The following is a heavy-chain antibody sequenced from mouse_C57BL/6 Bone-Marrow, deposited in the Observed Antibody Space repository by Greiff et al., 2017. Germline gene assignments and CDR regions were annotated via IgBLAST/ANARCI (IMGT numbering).Heavy chain of an antibody. CDR2: IWTGGGT. V-gene: IGHV2-9-1*01. Sequence: VHLVESGPGLVAPSQSLSITCPVSGFSFTSYAISWVRQPPGTGLEWLGVIWTGGGTNYNSALKSRLSISKDNSKSQVFLKMNSLQTDDTARYYCARRGDGPHGDYFDYWGQGTTLTVSS. CDR1: GFSFTSYA. D-gene: IGHD2-3*01. J-gene: IGHJ2*01. CDR3: ARRGDGPHGDYFDY.